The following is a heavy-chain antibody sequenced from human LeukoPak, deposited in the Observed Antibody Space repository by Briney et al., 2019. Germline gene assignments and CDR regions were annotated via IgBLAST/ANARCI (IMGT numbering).Heavy chain of an antibody. V-gene: IGHV4-38-2*02. D-gene: IGHD5-24*01. Sequence: SETLSLTCNVPGYSISRGYYWGWIRQPPGKGLEWIGNIYYSGNTNYNPSLKSRVSISMDTSKKQVSLKQTSVTAADTAVYYCARQSREGYNIFDYWGQGTLVTVSS. J-gene: IGHJ4*02. CDR3: ARQSREGYNIFDY. CDR2: IYYSGNT. CDR1: GYSISRGYY.